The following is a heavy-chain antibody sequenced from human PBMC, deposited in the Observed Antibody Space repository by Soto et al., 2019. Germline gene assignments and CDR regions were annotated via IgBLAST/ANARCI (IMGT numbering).Heavy chain of an antibody. CDR2: ITGDGGDT. CDR3: AKGSATSRPYYFDY. CDR1: GFTFSNAW. J-gene: IGHJ4*02. Sequence: GGSLRLSCAASGFTFSNAWMSWVRQAPGKGLEWVSAITGDGGDTFHADSVRGRLTISRDNSRNTLYLQMDSLRAEDTALYYCAKGSATSRPYYFDYWGQGTLVTVSS. V-gene: IGHV3-23*01.